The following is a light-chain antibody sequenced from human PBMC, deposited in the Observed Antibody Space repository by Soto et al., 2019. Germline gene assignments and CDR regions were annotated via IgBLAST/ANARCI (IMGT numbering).Light chain of an antibody. V-gene: IGKV3-20*01. CDR2: GAS. Sequence: EIVLTQSPGTLSLSPGERATLSCRASQSVSSSYLAWYQQKPGQAPRLLIYGASTRATGIPARFSGSGSGTEFTLTISRLEPEDFAVYYCQQYGSSRRTFGQGTKVDIK. CDR3: QQYGSSRRT. CDR1: QSVSSSY. J-gene: IGKJ1*01.